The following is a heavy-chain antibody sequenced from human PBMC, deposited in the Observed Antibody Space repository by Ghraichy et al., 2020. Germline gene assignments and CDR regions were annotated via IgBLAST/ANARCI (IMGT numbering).Heavy chain of an antibody. CDR2: ISSDGGKT. J-gene: IGHJ1*01. D-gene: IGHD6-19*01. CDR3: ATGSTSGWTRFYEY. Sequence: GGSLRLSCAASGFIFSTYGMHWVRQAPGKGLEYVSAISSDGGKTYYANSVKGRFTISRDNSKNTLYLQMGSLRGEDMAVYYCATGSTSGWTRFYEYWGQGTLVTVSS. CDR1: GFIFSTYG. V-gene: IGHV3-64*01.